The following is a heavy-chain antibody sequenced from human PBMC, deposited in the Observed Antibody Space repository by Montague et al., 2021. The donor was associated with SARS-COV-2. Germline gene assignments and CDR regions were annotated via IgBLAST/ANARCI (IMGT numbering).Heavy chain of an antibody. D-gene: IGHD2-15*01. CDR2: IYYSGST. V-gene: IGHV4-39*01. Sequence: SETLSLTCTVSGGSISRSSYYWGWIRQPPGKGLEWIGSIYYSGSTYYNPSLKSRVTISVDTSKNQFSLKLSSVTAADTAVYYCARWKLYCSGGSCYSNRFDIWGQGTMVTVSS. CDR3: ARWKLYCSGGSCYSNRFDI. CDR1: GGSISRSSYY. J-gene: IGHJ3*02.